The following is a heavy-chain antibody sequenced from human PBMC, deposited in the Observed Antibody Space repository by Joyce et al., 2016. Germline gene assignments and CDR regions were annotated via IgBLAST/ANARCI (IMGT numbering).Heavy chain of an antibody. CDR1: GFTLGTTGVG. V-gene: IGHV2-5*01. Sequence: QITLKESGPTLVKPTQTLTLTCSFSGFTLGTTGVGVGWIRQPPGKALEWLAVTYWNDEKRYSPSLKSRLTVTTDTFKSQVVLTMTNVDPVDTATYYCARRVGPVVPFDYWGQGILVIVSS. CDR2: TYWNDEK. CDR3: ARRVGPVVPFDY. J-gene: IGHJ4*02. D-gene: IGHD2-21*01.